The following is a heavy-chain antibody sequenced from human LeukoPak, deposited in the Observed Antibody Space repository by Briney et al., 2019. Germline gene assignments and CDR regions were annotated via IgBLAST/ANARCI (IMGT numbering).Heavy chain of an antibody. D-gene: IGHD6-25*01. CDR2: VYYGRSP. J-gene: IGHJ4*02. V-gene: IGHV4-39*02. CDR3: ARSSGTGTFSY. CDR1: GGSISSSYYY. Sequence: SETLSLTCTVSGGSISSSYYYWAWIRQPPGKGLEWIGSVYYGRSPYFNPSLESRATISVDTSKNHFSLKMSSATAADTAVYYCARSSGTGTFSYWGQGTLVTVSS.